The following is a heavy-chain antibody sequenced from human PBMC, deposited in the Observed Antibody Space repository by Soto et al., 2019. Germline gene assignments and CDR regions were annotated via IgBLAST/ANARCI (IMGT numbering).Heavy chain of an antibody. Sequence: ASVKVSCKASGYTFTSYDINWVRQATGQGLEWMGWMNPNSGNTGYAQKFQGRVTMTRNTSISTAYMELSSLRSEDTAVYYCARGRMSFRSSTSRYNHPVGYWGQGTLVTVSS. V-gene: IGHV1-8*01. CDR2: MNPNSGNT. CDR3: ARGRMSFRSSTSRYNHPVGY. D-gene: IGHD2-2*01. CDR1: GYTFTSYD. J-gene: IGHJ4*02.